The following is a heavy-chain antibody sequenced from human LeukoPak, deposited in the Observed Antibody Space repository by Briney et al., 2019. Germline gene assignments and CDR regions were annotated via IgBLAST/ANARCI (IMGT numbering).Heavy chain of an antibody. CDR1: GGSISSSSYY. CDR3: ARGPRNYYDSSGYR. J-gene: IGHJ4*02. V-gene: IGHV4-39*07. CDR2: IYYSGST. Sequence: KSSETLSLTCTVSGGSISSSSYYWGWIRQPPGKGLEWIGSIYYSGSTYYNPSLKSRVTISVDTSKNQFSLKLSSVTAADTAVYYCARGPRNYYDSSGYRWGQGTLVTVSS. D-gene: IGHD3-22*01.